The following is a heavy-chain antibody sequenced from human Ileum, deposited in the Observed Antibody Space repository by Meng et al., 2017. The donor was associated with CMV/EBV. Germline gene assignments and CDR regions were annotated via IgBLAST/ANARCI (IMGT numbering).Heavy chain of an antibody. CDR1: GFTFNNYA. D-gene: IGHD3-22*01. CDR3: AKDLTNYHDNSGAIDY. Sequence: SGFTFNNYAMTWVRQTPGKGLEWVSTISGSGTSTYYADSLKGRFTVSRDNSKNTLFLQMTSLRAEDTAVYYCAKDLTNYHDNSGAIDYWGQGTLVTVSS. V-gene: IGHV3-23*01. CDR2: ISGSGTST. J-gene: IGHJ4*02.